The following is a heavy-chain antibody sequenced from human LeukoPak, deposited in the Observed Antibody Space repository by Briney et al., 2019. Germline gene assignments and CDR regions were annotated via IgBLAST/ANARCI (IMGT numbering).Heavy chain of an antibody. D-gene: IGHD5-12*01. CDR1: GFTFSSYW. CDR3: ARATNSGPYYYYYMDV. CDR2: IKQDGSEK. Sequence: GGSLRLSCAASGFTFSSYWMSWVRQAPGKGLEWVANIKQDGSEKYYVDSVKGRFTISRDNAKNSLYLQMNSLRAEDTAVYYCARATNSGPYYYYYMDVWGKGTTVTVSS. V-gene: IGHV3-7*01. J-gene: IGHJ6*03.